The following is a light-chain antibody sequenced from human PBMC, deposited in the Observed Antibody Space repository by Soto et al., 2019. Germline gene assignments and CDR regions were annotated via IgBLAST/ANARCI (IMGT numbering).Light chain of an antibody. V-gene: IGLV2-23*01. CDR3: CSYAGRSTLI. Sequence: QSALTQPASVSGSPGQSITISCTGTSGDIGTYNLVSWYQQYPSRAPKLIIFEGNKRPSGVSGRFSASKSGNTASLAISGIQAEDEADYHCCSYAGRSTLICGGGTKRTVL. CDR2: EGN. CDR1: SGDIGTYNL. J-gene: IGLJ2*01.